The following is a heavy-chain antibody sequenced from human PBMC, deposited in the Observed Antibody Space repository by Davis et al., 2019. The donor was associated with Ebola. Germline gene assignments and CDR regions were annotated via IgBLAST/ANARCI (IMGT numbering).Heavy chain of an antibody. CDR1: GFIFSGYT. V-gene: IGHV3-21*01. Sequence: PGGSLRLSCAASGFIFSGYTMNWVRQAPGKGLEWVSSISSSTTDIYYADSVKGRFTIFRDNVKNSLYLQMNGLRAEDTAVYYCARDRNYDTSGFYRFDYWGQGTLVTVSS. J-gene: IGHJ4*02. CDR3: ARDRNYDTSGFYRFDY. CDR2: ISSSTTDI. D-gene: IGHD3-22*01.